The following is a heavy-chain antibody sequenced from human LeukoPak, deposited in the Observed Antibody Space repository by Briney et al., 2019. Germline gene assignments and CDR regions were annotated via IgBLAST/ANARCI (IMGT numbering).Heavy chain of an antibody. D-gene: IGHD2-15*01. CDR1: GFTFSSYW. J-gene: IGHJ4*02. CDR2: INQDGSDK. Sequence: PGGSLRLSCAASGFTFSSYWMSWVRQAPGKGLEWVAHINQDGSDKYYADSVKGRFTTSRDNAKNSLYLQMNSVRAEDTAVYYCARSLGYCSAGSCFPCDYGGQGTLVSVSS. V-gene: IGHV3-7*05. CDR3: ARSLGYCSAGSCFPCDY.